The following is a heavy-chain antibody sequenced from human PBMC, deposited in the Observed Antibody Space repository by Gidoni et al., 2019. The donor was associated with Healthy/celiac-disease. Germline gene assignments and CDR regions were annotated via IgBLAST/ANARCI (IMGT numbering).Heavy chain of an antibody. CDR3: ARSTVEYGDYVGSYYYYGMDV. J-gene: IGHJ6*02. Sequence: QVQLVESGGGVVQPGRSLRLSCAASGFTFSSYGMPWVRQAPGKGLEWVAVIWYDGSNKYYADSVKGRFTISRDNSKNTLYLQMNSLRAEDTAVYYCARSTVEYGDYVGSYYYYGMDVWGQGTTVTVSS. D-gene: IGHD4-17*01. V-gene: IGHV3-33*01. CDR1: GFTFSSYG. CDR2: IWYDGSNK.